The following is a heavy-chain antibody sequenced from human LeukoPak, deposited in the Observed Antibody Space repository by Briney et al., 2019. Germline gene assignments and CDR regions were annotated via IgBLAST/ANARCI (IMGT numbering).Heavy chain of an antibody. D-gene: IGHD4-17*01. CDR3: ASVGTTNHFDY. Sequence: SETLSLTCTVSGGSISSGGYYWSWIRQHPGRGLEWIGYIYYSGSTYYNPSLKSRVTISVDTSKNQFSLKLSSVTAADTAVYYCASVGTTNHFDYWGQGTLVTVSS. CDR1: GGSISSGGYY. J-gene: IGHJ4*02. V-gene: IGHV4-31*03. CDR2: IYYSGST.